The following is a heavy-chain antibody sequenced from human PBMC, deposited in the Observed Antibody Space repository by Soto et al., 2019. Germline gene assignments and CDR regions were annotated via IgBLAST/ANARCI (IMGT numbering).Heavy chain of an antibody. D-gene: IGHD3-9*01. J-gene: IGHJ6*02. CDR2: ISYDGSNK. V-gene: IGHV3-30*18. CDR1: GFTFSSYG. CDR3: AKGDDILTGTRSDYYYYGMDV. Sequence: LRLSCAASGFTFSSYGMHWVRQAPGKGLEWVAVISYDGSNKYYADSVKGRFTISRDNSKNTLYLQMNSLRAEDTAVYYCAKGDDILTGTRSDYYYYGMDVWGQGTTVTVSS.